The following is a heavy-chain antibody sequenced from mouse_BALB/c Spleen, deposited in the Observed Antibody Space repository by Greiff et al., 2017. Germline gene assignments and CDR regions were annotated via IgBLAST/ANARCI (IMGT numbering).Heavy chain of an antibody. CDR1: GYSITSDYA. CDR3: ASLLRLRGIWYAMDY. V-gene: IGHV3-2*02. Sequence: EVKLQESGPGLVKPSQSLSLTCTVTGYSITSDYAWNWIRQFPGNKLEWMGYISYSGSTSYNPSLKSRISITRDTSKNQFFLQLNSVTTEDTATYYCASLLRLRGIWYAMDYWGQGTSVTVSS. D-gene: IGHD1-2*01. J-gene: IGHJ4*01. CDR2: ISYSGST.